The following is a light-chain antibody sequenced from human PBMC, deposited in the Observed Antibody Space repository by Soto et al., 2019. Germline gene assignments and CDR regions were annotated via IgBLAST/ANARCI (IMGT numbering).Light chain of an antibody. CDR3: QQYGSSET. J-gene: IGKJ1*01. V-gene: IGKV3-20*01. CDR1: QSVSSN. Sequence: EIVMTQSPATLSVSPGERATLSCTASQSVSSNLAWYQQTPSQAPRLLIKGASKRATGIPDRFSGSGSGTDFPLTISRLEPEDFAVYYCQQYGSSETFGQGTKVDI. CDR2: GAS.